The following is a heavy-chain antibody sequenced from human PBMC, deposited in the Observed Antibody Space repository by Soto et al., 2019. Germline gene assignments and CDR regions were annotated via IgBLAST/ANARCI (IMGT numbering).Heavy chain of an antibody. CDR1: VYSFSNWW. CDR3: ARHGFYGDYSSNYFDP. D-gene: IGHD4-17*01. Sequence: PGESLKISCKGSVYSFSNWWIAWVRQMPRKGLEYMGIIYPSDSQTRYSPSFQGQVTISADKSISTAYLQWSSLKASDTAIYYCARHGFYGDYSSNYFDPWGQGTLVTVSS. CDR2: IYPSDSQT. V-gene: IGHV5-51*01. J-gene: IGHJ5*02.